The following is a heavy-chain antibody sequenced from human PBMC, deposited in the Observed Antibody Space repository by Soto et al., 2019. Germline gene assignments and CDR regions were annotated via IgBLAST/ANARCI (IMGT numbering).Heavy chain of an antibody. CDR1: GGTFSSYA. Sequence: SVKVSCKASGGTFSSYAISWVRQAPGQGLEWMGGIIPIFGTANYAQKFQGRVTITADESTSTAYMELSSLRSEDTAVYYCARLARIEYDILTGSYFDYWGQGTLVTVPS. CDR2: IIPIFGTA. D-gene: IGHD3-9*01. J-gene: IGHJ4*02. CDR3: ARLARIEYDILTGSYFDY. V-gene: IGHV1-69*13.